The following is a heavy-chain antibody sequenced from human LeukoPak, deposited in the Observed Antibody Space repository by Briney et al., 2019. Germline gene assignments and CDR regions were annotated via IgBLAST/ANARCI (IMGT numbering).Heavy chain of an antibody. V-gene: IGHV3-53*01. CDR2: IYSGGNT. D-gene: IGHD2-15*01. Sequence: PGGSLRLSCAASGFTVSSNYMSWVRQAPGKGLEWVSVIYSGGNTYYADSVKGRFTISRDNSKNTLYLQMNSLRAEDTAVYYCASGYCSGGHCYSVYFQHWGQGTLVTVPS. CDR3: ASGYCSGGHCYSVYFQH. J-gene: IGHJ1*01. CDR1: GFTVSSNY.